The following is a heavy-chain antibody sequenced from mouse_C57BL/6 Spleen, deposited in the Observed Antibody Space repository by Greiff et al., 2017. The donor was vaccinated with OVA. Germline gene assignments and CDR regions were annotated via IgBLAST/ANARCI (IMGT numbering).Heavy chain of an antibody. Sequence: EVQLVESGPELVKPGASVKMSCKASGYTFTDYNMHWVKQSHGKSLEWIGYINPNNGGTSYNQKFKGKATLTVNKSSSTAYMELRSLTSEDSAVYYCARDYYDYDGAAWFAYWGQGTLVTVSA. CDR3: ARDYYDYDGAAWFAY. J-gene: IGHJ3*01. V-gene: IGHV1-22*01. D-gene: IGHD2-4*01. CDR1: GYTFTDYN. CDR2: INPNNGGT.